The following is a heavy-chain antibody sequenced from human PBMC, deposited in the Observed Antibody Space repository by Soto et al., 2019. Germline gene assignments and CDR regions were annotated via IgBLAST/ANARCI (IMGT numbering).Heavy chain of an antibody. Sequence: ASVKVSCKASGYTFTGYYMHWVRQAPGQGLEWMGWINPNSGGTNYAQKFQGWVTMTRDTSISTAYMELSRLRSDDTAVYYCAREGGYCSSTSCHDAFDIWGQGXMVTV. D-gene: IGHD2-2*01. V-gene: IGHV1-2*04. CDR3: AREGGYCSSTSCHDAFDI. CDR2: INPNSGGT. CDR1: GYTFTGYY. J-gene: IGHJ3*02.